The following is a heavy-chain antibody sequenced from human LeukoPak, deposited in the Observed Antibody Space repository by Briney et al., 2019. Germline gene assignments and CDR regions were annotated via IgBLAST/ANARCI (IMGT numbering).Heavy chain of an antibody. Sequence: SETLSLTCAVYGGSFSGYYWSWIRQPPGKGLEWIGEINHSGSTNYNPSLKSRVTISVDTSKNQFSLKLSSVTAADTAVYYCARHDGSPTNYYYYGMDVWGQGTTVTVSS. J-gene: IGHJ6*02. D-gene: IGHD1-14*01. CDR3: ARHDGSPTNYYYYGMDV. V-gene: IGHV4-34*01. CDR2: INHSGST. CDR1: GGSFSGYY.